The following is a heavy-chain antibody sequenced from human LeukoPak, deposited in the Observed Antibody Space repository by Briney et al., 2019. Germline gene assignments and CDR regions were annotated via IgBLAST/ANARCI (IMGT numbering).Heavy chain of an antibody. CDR3: ARGEYCSGGSCYPLDY. CDR2: INHSGST. D-gene: IGHD2-15*01. V-gene: IGHV4-34*01. Sequence: SETLSLTCAVYGGSFSGYYWSWIRKPPGKGLEWIGEINHSGSTNYNPSLKSRVTISVDTSKNQFSLKLSSVTAADTAVYYCARGEYCSGGSCYPLDYWGQGTLVTVSS. J-gene: IGHJ4*02. CDR1: GGSFSGYY.